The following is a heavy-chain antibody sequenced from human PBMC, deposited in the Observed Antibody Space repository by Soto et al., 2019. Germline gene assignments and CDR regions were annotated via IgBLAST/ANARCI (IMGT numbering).Heavy chain of an antibody. CDR3: ATTSAPTGTNQYYYYYGMDV. V-gene: IGHV3-53*01. CDR1: GFTVSSNY. Sequence: QPGGSLRLSCAASGFTVSSNYMSWVRQAPGKGLEWVSVIYSGGSTYYADSVKGRFTISRDNSKNTLYLQMNSLRAEDTAVYYCATTSAPTGTNQYYYYYGMDVWGQGTTVTVSS. D-gene: IGHD1-1*01. J-gene: IGHJ6*02. CDR2: IYSGGST.